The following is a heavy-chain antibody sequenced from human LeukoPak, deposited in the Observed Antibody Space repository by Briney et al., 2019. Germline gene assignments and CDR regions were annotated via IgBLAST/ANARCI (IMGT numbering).Heavy chain of an antibody. D-gene: IGHD3-3*01. V-gene: IGHV3-7*01. Sequence: GGSLRPSCAASGFTFSSYWMSWVRQTPGKGLEWVANINQDGSDKFYVDSVKGRFTVSRDNDKNSLYLQMNSLRAEDTAMYYCARDWRATSVRATYFHYWGQGTLVTVSS. CDR2: INQDGSDK. CDR1: GFTFSSYW. CDR3: ARDWRATSVRATYFHY. J-gene: IGHJ4*02.